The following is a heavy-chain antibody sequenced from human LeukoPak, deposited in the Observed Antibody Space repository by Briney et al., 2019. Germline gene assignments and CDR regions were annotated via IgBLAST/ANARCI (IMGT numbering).Heavy chain of an antibody. CDR2: IYYSGST. CDR1: GGSISSYY. D-gene: IGHD3-22*01. J-gene: IGHJ6*03. Sequence: SETLSLTCIVSGGSISSYYWSWIRQPPGKGLEWIGYIYYSGSTNYNPSLKSRVTISVDTSKNQFSLKLSSVTAADTAVYYCARGIVLVTSSYYYYYMDVWGKGTTVAISS. CDR3: ARGIVLVTSSYYYYYMDV. V-gene: IGHV4-59*01.